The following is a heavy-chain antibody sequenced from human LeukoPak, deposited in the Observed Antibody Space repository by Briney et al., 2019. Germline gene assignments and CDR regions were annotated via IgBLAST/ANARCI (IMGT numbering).Heavy chain of an antibody. J-gene: IGHJ4*02. D-gene: IGHD1-26*01. CDR2: IKQDGSEK. CDR3: ARDTIVGATHFDY. CDR1: GFIFSSYW. Sequence: GGSLRLSCAASGFIFSSYWMSWVRQAPGKGLEWVANIKQDGSEKYYVDSVKGRFTISRDNAKNSLYLQMNSLRAEDTAVYYCARDTIVGATHFDYWGQGTLVTVSS. V-gene: IGHV3-7*01.